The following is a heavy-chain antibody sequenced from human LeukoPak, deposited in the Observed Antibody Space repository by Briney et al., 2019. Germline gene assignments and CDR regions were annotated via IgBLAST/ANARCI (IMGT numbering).Heavy chain of an antibody. CDR1: GGSISSYY. Sequence: SETLSLTCTVSGGSISSYYWSWIRQPPGKGLEWIGYIYYSGSTNYNPSLKSRVTISVDTSKNQFPLKLSSVTAADTAVYYCARRIAAAGTGGYYFDYWGQGTLVTVSS. D-gene: IGHD6-13*01. CDR3: ARRIAAAGTGGYYFDY. J-gene: IGHJ4*02. CDR2: IYYSGST. V-gene: IGHV4-59*08.